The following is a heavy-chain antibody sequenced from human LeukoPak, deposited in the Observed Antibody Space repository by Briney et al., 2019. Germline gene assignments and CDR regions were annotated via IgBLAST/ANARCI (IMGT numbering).Heavy chain of an antibody. Sequence: GASVKVSCKASGGTFSSYAISWVRQAPGQGLEWMGGIIPIFGTANYAQKFQGRVTITADESTSTAYMELSSLRSEDTAVYYCAKNPTVVTPYYFDYWGQGTLVTVSS. CDR2: IIPIFGTA. J-gene: IGHJ4*02. V-gene: IGHV1-69*13. CDR1: GGTFSSYA. D-gene: IGHD4-23*01. CDR3: AKNPTVVTPYYFDY.